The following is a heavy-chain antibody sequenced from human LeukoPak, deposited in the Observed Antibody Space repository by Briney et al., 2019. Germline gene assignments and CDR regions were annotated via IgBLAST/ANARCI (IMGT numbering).Heavy chain of an antibody. Sequence: SETLSLTCAVSGYSISSGYYWGWIRQPPGKGLEWIGSIYHSGSTYYNPSLKSRVTISVDTSKNQFSLKLSSVTAADTAVYYCARHACSSTSCYGYYYYYYMDVWGKGPRSPSP. CDR2: IYHSGST. V-gene: IGHV4-38-2*01. CDR1: GYSISSGYY. D-gene: IGHD2-2*01. J-gene: IGHJ6*03. CDR3: ARHACSSTSCYGYYYYYYMDV.